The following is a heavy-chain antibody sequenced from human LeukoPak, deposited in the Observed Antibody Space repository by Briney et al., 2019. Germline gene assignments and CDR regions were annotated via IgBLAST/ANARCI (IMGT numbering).Heavy chain of an antibody. V-gene: IGHV4-59*01. CDR2: IYYSGST. D-gene: IGHD3-16*02. Sequence: SETLSLTCTVSGGSISSYYWSWIRQPPGKGLEWIGYIYYSGSTNYNPSLKSRVTISVDTAKNQFSLKLSSVTAADTAVYYCARSLNWFDPWGQGTLVTVSS. J-gene: IGHJ5*02. CDR3: ARSLNWFDP. CDR1: GGSISSYY.